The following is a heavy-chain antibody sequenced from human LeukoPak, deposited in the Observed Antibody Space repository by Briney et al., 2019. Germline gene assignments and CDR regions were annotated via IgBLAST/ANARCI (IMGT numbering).Heavy chain of an antibody. D-gene: IGHD3-10*01. Sequence: SETPSLTCTVSGGSISSYYWSWIRQPPGKGLEWIGSMYYRGSTYHNPSLKSRVTISVETSKNQFSLKLKSVTAADTAVYYCARGGYYGSGNDFRFDPWGQGTLVTVSS. J-gene: IGHJ5*02. V-gene: IGHV4-39*07. CDR2: MYYRGST. CDR1: GGSISSYY. CDR3: ARGGYYGSGNDFRFDP.